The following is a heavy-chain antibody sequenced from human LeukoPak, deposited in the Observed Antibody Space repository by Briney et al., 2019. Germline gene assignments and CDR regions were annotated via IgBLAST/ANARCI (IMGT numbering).Heavy chain of an antibody. Sequence: SETLSLTCTVSGGSINNYYWSWMRQPPGKGLEWIGYIHYTGSTKYNPSLQSRVTISVDTSKNQISLKLSSVTAADTAVHFCARYRSSALDYWGQGALVTVSS. J-gene: IGHJ4*02. CDR1: GGSINNYY. V-gene: IGHV4-59*01. CDR3: ARYRSSALDY. CDR2: IHYTGST. D-gene: IGHD6-19*01.